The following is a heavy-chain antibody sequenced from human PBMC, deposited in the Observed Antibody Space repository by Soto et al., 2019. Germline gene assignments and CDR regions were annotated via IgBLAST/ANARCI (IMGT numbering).Heavy chain of an antibody. CDR1: GFTFSSYE. CDR2: ISTSGSNI. D-gene: IGHD2-15*01. V-gene: IGHV3-48*03. Sequence: EVQLVESGGGLVQPGGSLRLSCAASGFTFSSYEMNWVRQAPGKGLEWVSYISTSGSNIHYADSVKGRFTISRDNAKNSLYLQMNSLRADDTAVYYCARASVVVVDGFDYWGQGTLVTVSS. J-gene: IGHJ4*02. CDR3: ARASVVVVDGFDY.